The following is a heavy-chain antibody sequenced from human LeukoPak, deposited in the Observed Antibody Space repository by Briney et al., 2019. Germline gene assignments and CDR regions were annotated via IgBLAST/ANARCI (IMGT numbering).Heavy chain of an antibody. Sequence: SETLSLTCTVSGGSISSGDYYWSWIRQPPGKGLEWIGYIYYSGSTHYNPSLKSRVTISVDTSKNQFSLKLSSVTAADTAVYYCASMTTVTSDFNYWGQGTLVTVSS. CDR1: GGSISSGDYY. D-gene: IGHD4-11*01. J-gene: IGHJ4*02. V-gene: IGHV4-30-4*08. CDR3: ASMTTVTSDFNY. CDR2: IYYSGST.